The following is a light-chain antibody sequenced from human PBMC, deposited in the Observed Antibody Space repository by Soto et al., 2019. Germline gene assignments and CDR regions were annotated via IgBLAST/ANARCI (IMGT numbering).Light chain of an antibody. CDR3: QQYNNWPPLT. J-gene: IGKJ4*01. CDR2: GAS. Sequence: EIVMTQSRATLSVSPRERATLSCRASQSVSINLAWYQQKPGQAPRILIYGASTRATGIPARFSGSGSGTEFTLTISSLQSEDFAVYYCQQYNNWPPLTFGGGTKVEIK. V-gene: IGKV3-15*01. CDR1: QSVSIN.